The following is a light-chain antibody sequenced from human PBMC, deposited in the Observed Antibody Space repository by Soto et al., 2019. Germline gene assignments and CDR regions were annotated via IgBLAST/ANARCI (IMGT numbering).Light chain of an antibody. J-gene: IGLJ3*02. CDR2: LKSDGSH. V-gene: IGLV4-69*01. Sequence: QPVLTQSPSASASLGASVKLTCTLTSGHSSYAIAWHQQQPERGPRYLMMLKSDGSHSRGDGIPDRFSGSSSGAERYLTISSLQSEDEADYCCQTWATGIDWVFGGGTKVTVL. CDR1: SGHSSYA. CDR3: QTWATGIDWV.